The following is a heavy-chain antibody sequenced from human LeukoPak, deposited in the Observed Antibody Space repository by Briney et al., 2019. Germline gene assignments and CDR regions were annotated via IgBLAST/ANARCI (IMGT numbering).Heavy chain of an antibody. CDR2: MNPNSGNT. CDR1: GYTFTSYD. CDR3: ARAGRHYVWGSYRPSIDY. D-gene: IGHD3-16*02. V-gene: IGHV1-8*01. Sequence: ASVKVSCKASGYTFTSYDINWLRQATGQGLEWMGLMNPNSGNTGYAQKFRGRVTMTRNTSISTAYMELSSLRSEDTAVYYCARAGRHYVWGSYRPSIDYWGQGTLVTVSS. J-gene: IGHJ4*02.